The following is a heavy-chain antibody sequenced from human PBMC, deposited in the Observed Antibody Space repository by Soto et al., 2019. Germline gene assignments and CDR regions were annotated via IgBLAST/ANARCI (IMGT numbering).Heavy chain of an antibody. V-gene: IGHV4-4*02. CDR2: VYRTGST. D-gene: IGHD6-13*01. CDR3: ARARATIAAAAIFDC. J-gene: IGHJ4*02. Sequence: QVQLQESGPGLVKPSGTLSLTCAVSGGSISTSNWWSWVRQPPGKGLEWIGEVYRTGSTNYNPSLESRLTISVDKSKPQFSLKLTPVTAADTAVYYCARARATIAAAAIFDCWGQGTLVTVSS. CDR1: GGSISTSNW.